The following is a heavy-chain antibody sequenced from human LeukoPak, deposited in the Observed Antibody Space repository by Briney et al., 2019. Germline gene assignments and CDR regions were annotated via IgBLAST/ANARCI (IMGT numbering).Heavy chain of an antibody. Sequence: ASVKDSSEEPGYTFTIYYLHWGRPAPGQGLEWMGIINPSGGDTSYTQKFQGRVTMTRDTSTSTVYMELNSLRSEDTAFYYCARDIRAEDRGEWEWGQGTLVTVSS. CDR2: INPSGGDT. V-gene: IGHV1-46*01. CDR1: GYTFTIYY. CDR3: ARDIRAEDRGEWE. D-gene: IGHD1-26*01. J-gene: IGHJ4*02.